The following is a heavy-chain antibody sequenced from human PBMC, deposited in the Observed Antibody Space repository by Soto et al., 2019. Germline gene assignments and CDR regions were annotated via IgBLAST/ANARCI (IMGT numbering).Heavy chain of an antibody. CDR2: IYHSGRT. CDR3: AREGVSSSWYNYYGMDV. V-gene: IGHV4-30-2*01. CDR1: GGSISSGGYS. Sequence: SETLSLTCAVSGGSISSGGYSWSWNRQPPGKGLEWIGYIYHSGRTYYNPSLKSRVTISVDTSKNQFSLKLSSVTAADTAVYYCAREGVSSSWYNYYGMDVWGQGTTVTVSS. D-gene: IGHD6-13*01. J-gene: IGHJ6*02.